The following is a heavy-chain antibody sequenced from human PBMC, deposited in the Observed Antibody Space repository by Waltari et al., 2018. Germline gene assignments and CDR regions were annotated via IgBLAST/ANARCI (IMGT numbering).Heavy chain of an antibody. CDR1: DFRFSSYS. CDR3: VSGGWGFYFDY. D-gene: IGHD7-27*01. J-gene: IGHJ4*02. CDR2: ISSSTTYI. Sequence: EVQLVESGGGLVKQGGSLRLPCGAADFRFSSYSRNWGRQAPGKGLELVSSISSSTTYIHYADSVKGRFTISRDNAKNSLYLQMNSLRVEDTAVYYCVSGGWGFYFDYWGQGTVVTVSS. V-gene: IGHV3-21*01.